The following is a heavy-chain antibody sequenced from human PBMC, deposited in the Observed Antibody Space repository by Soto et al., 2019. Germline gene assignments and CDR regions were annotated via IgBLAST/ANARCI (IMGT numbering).Heavy chain of an antibody. J-gene: IGHJ4*02. Sequence: SETLSLTCAVSGGSISSGGYSWSWIRQPPGRGLEWIGYIYHSGSTYYNPSLKSRVTISVDRSKNQFSLKLSSVTAADTAVYYCARGPYGSGSYHYWGQGTLVTVSS. CDR3: ARGPYGSGSYHY. CDR2: IYHSGST. CDR1: GGSISSGGYS. V-gene: IGHV4-30-2*01. D-gene: IGHD3-10*01.